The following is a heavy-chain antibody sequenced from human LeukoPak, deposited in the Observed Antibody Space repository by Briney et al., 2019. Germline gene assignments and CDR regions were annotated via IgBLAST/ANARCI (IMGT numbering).Heavy chain of an antibody. CDR3: AKDEQWLVSY. CDR2: ISGSGGST. D-gene: IGHD6-19*01. J-gene: IGHJ4*02. CDR1: GFTFSSYW. Sequence: GGSLRLSCAASGFTFSSYWMHWVRQAPGKGLEWVSAISGSGGSTYYADSVKGRFTISRDNSKNTLYLQMNSLRAEDTAVYYCAKDEQWLVSYWGQGTLVTVSS. V-gene: IGHV3-23*01.